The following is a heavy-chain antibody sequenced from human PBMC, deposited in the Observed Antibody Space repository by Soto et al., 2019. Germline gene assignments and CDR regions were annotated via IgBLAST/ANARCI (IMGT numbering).Heavy chain of an antibody. CDR2: ISYDGSNK. V-gene: IGHV3-30*18. CDR1: GFTFSSYG. D-gene: IGHD6-13*01. CDR3: AKILYSSSWYANYYYYGMDV. Sequence: GSLRLSCAASGFTFSSYGMQWVRQAPGKGLEWVAVISYDGSNKYYADSVKGRFTISRDNSKNTLYLQMNSLRAEDTAVYYCAKILYSSSWYANYYYYGMDVWGQGTTVTVSS. J-gene: IGHJ6*02.